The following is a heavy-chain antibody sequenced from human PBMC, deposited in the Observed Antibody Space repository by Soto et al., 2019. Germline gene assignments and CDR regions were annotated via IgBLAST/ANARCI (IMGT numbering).Heavy chain of an antibody. CDR3: SRDRVDCSGGNCWRSVEDT. D-gene: IGHD2-15*01. J-gene: IGHJ5*02. CDR2: IDPSGGGT. CDR1: GYTFTNHY. Sequence: GASVKVSCKASGYTFTNHYKHWVRQAPGQGLEWMGTIDPSGGGTSYAQKYQGRLTITRDTSTITVYMELSSLRSEDTAVYYCSRDRVDCSGGNCWRSVEDTWGQGTLVTVSS. V-gene: IGHV1-46*01.